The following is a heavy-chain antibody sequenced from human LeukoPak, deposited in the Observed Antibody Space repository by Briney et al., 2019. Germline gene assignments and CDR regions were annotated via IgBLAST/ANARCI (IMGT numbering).Heavy chain of an antibody. J-gene: IGHJ4*02. V-gene: IGHV1-69*13. CDR3: ARGYDFWSGLSPRYYFDY. Sequence: ASVKVSCKASGGTFSSYAISWVRQALGQGLEWMGGIIPIFGTANYAQKFQGRVTITADESTSTAYMELSSLRSEDTAVYYCARGYDFWSGLSPRYYFDYWGQGTLVTVSS. CDR1: GGTFSSYA. CDR2: IIPIFGTA. D-gene: IGHD3-3*01.